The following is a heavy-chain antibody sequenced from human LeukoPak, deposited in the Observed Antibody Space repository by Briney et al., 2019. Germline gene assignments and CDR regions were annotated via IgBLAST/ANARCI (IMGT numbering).Heavy chain of an antibody. Sequence: PGGSLRLSCAASGFTFSSYEMNWVRQAPGKGLVWVSRINTDGSSTNYADSVRGRFTVSRDNAKNTLYLQMNSLRVEDTAVYYCARVIGWDEPFDLWGHGTLVTVSS. D-gene: IGHD1-26*01. CDR1: GFTFSSYE. V-gene: IGHV3-74*01. J-gene: IGHJ3*01. CDR3: ARVIGWDEPFDL. CDR2: INTDGSST.